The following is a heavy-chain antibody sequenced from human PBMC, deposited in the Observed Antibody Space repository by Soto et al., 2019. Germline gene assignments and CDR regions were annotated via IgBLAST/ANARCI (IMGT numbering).Heavy chain of an antibody. CDR3: ARGDSAEMATLHY. Sequence: QVQLVESGGGVVQPGRSLRLSCAASGFTFSSYGMHWVRQAPGKGLEWVAVIWYDGSNKYYADSVKGRFTVSRDNSKNTLYLQMNSLRAEDTAVYYCARGDSAEMATLHYWGQGTLVTVSS. D-gene: IGHD5-12*01. CDR1: GFTFSSYG. CDR2: IWYDGSNK. V-gene: IGHV3-33*01. J-gene: IGHJ4*02.